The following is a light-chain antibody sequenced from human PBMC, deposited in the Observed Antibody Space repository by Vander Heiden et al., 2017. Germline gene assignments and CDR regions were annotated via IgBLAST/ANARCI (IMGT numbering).Light chain of an antibody. CDR2: KDN. CDR3: AAWDDTLSGWV. J-gene: IGLJ3*02. Sequence: QSVLTQPPSASGTPGQRVTIPCSGSNPNFRSNHVYWYQQFPGTAPKLLIYKDNQRPSGVPDRFSGSKSGTSGSLAISGLRSEDEADYYCAAWDDTLSGWVFGGGTKLTVL. V-gene: IGLV1-47*01. CDR1: NPNFRSNH.